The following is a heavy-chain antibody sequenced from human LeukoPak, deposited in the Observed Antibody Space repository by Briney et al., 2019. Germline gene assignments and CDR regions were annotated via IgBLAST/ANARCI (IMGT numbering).Heavy chain of an antibody. CDR3: ASGLITIFGVAPGAFDI. CDR1: GYSFTSYW. Sequence: GESLKISCKGSGYSFTSYWIGWVRQMPGKGLEWMGIIYPGDSDTRYSPSFQGQVTISADKSISTAYLQGSSLKASDTAMYYCASGLITIFGVAPGAFDIWGQGTMVTVSS. D-gene: IGHD3-3*01. J-gene: IGHJ3*02. CDR2: IYPGDSDT. V-gene: IGHV5-51*01.